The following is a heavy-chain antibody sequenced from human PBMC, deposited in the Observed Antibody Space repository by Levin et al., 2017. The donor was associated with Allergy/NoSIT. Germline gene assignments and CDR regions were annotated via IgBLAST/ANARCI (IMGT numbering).Heavy chain of an antibody. V-gene: IGHV1-8*01. CDR1: GYTFTTYD. D-gene: IGHD1-26*01. Sequence: GASVKVSCKASGYTFTTYDINWVRQAPGQGLEWMGWMNPNSGNTDYAQEFQGRVTMTRDTSISTAYMELSSLTSEDTAIYYCSRARKVVGAQRYNWFDPWGQGTLVTVSS. CDR3: SRARKVVGAQRYNWFDP. J-gene: IGHJ5*02. CDR2: MNPNSGNT.